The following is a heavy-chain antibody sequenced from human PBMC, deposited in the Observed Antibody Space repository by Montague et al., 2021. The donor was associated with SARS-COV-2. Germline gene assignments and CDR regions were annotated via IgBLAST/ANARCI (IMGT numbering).Heavy chain of an antibody. J-gene: IGHJ5*02. CDR1: GFTMSSYW. CDR2: IKQDGSEQ. CDR3: VRERAFYFASGTYSRNNWFDP. Sequence: SLSLSCAASGFTMSSYWMRWVRQAPGKGLEWVAYIKQDGSEQYYVDSVRGRFTISKDNAKNSLYLQMNSLRVEDTAMYYCVRERAFYFASGTYSRNNWFDPWGQGTLVTVSS. V-gene: IGHV3-7*01. D-gene: IGHD3-10*01.